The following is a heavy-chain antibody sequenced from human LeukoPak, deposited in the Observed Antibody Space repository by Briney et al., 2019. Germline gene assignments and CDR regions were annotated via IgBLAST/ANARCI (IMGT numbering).Heavy chain of an antibody. V-gene: IGHV3-7*01. J-gene: IGHJ4*02. CDR3: AKQSRMYYFDY. CDR1: GFTFSSYW. D-gene: IGHD1-14*01. CDR2: IKQDGSEK. Sequence: GGSLRLSCAASGFTFSSYWMSSVRQAPGKGLGWVANIKQDGSEKYYVDSVKGRFTISRDNAKNSLYLQMNSLRAEDTAVYYCAKQSRMYYFDYWGQGTLVTVSS.